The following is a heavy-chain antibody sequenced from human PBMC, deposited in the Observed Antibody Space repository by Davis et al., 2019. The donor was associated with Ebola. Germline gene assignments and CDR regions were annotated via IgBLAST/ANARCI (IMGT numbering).Heavy chain of an antibody. J-gene: IGHJ5*02. Sequence: PGGSLRLSCAASGFTFSSYTMNWVRQAPGKGLEWVSSITGTSSYIYYADSVKGRFTISRDNSKNTLYLQMNSLRAEDTAVYYCARDPKGRGYSYGALFDPWGQGTLVTVSS. V-gene: IGHV3-21*01. CDR3: ARDPKGRGYSYGALFDP. CDR2: ITGTSSYI. CDR1: GFTFSSYT. D-gene: IGHD5-18*01.